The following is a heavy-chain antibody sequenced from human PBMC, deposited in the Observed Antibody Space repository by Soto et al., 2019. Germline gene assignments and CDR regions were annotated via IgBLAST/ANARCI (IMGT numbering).Heavy chain of an antibody. J-gene: IGHJ4*02. V-gene: IGHV3-30*18. Sequence: PGGSLRLSCAASGFTFSSYGMHWVRQAPGKGLEWVAVILYDGSNKYYADSVKGRFTISRDNSKNTLYLQMNSLRAEDTAVYYCVKDWGAIVVVPAASDYWGQGTLVTVSS. D-gene: IGHD2-2*01. CDR2: ILYDGSNK. CDR1: GFTFSSYG. CDR3: VKDWGAIVVVPAASDY.